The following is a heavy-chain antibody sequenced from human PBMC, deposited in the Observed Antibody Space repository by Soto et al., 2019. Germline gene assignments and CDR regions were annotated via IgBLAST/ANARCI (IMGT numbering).Heavy chain of an antibody. Sequence: VLSLRLSCAASGFTFSSYGMHWVRQAPGKGLEWVAVISYDGSNKYYADSVKGRFTISRDNSKNTLYLQMNSLRAEDTAVYYCAKDKHIVVVTAPFDYWGQGT. J-gene: IGHJ4*02. CDR2: ISYDGSNK. V-gene: IGHV3-30*18. CDR3: AKDKHIVVVTAPFDY. CDR1: GFTFSSYG. D-gene: IGHD2-21*02.